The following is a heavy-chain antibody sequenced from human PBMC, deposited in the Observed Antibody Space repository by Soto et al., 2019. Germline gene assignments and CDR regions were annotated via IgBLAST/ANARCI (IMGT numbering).Heavy chain of an antibody. Sequence: SETLSLTCTVSGGSISSGGYYWSWIRQHPGKGLEWIGYIYYSGSTYYNPSLKSRVTISVGTSKNQFSLKLSSVTAADTAVYYCARNIRYFDWLLPDYWGQGTTVTVSS. J-gene: IGHJ4*03. V-gene: IGHV4-31*03. D-gene: IGHD3-9*01. CDR1: GGSISSGGYY. CDR2: IYYSGST. CDR3: ARNIRYFDWLLPDY.